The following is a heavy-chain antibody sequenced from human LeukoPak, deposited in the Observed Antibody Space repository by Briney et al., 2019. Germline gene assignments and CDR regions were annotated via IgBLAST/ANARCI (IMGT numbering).Heavy chain of an antibody. CDR3: ARVARGSYGPSFDP. V-gene: IGHV4-38-2*02. D-gene: IGHD1-26*01. J-gene: IGHJ5*02. CDR1: GYSISSGYY. Sequence: SETLSLTCTVSGYSISSGYYWGWIRQPPGKGLEWIGSIHHSGSTYYNPSLKSRVTISVDKSKNQFSLKLSSVTAADTAVYYCARVARGSYGPSFDPWGQGTLVTVSS. CDR2: IHHSGST.